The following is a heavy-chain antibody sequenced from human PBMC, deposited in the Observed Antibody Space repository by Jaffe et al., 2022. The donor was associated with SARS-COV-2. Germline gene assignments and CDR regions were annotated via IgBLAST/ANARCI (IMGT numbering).Heavy chain of an antibody. CDR1: GYTFTSYD. D-gene: IGHD2-15*01. J-gene: IGHJ6*03. Sequence: QVQLVQSGAEVKKPGASVKVSCKASGYTFTSYDINWVRQATGQGLEWMGWMNPNSGNTGYAQKFQGRVTMTRNTSISTAYMELSSLRSEDTAVYYCARGSSLVAANYYYYYYMDVWGKGTTVTVSS. V-gene: IGHV1-8*01. CDR3: ARGSSLVAANYYYYYYMDV. CDR2: MNPNSGNT.